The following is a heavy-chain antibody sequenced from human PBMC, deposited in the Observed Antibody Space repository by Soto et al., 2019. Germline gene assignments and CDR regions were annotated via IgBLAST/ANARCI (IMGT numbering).Heavy chain of an antibody. CDR1: GFTFNTYS. J-gene: IGHJ4*02. Sequence: GGSLRLSCAASGFTFNTYSMNWVRQAPGKGLEWVSYISSGNPTIYYADSVKGRFTISRDNAKNLLYLQMNSLRAEDKAVYYCARRPSTVTTRSYFDDWGQGTLVTVSS. CDR2: ISSGNPTI. CDR3: ARRPSTVTTRSYFDD. D-gene: IGHD4-4*01. V-gene: IGHV3-48*01.